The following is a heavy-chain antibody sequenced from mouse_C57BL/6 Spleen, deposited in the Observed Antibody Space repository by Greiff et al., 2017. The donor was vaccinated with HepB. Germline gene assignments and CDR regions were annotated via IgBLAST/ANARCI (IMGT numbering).Heavy chain of an antibody. CDR1: GYTFTDYN. J-gene: IGHJ1*03. V-gene: IGHV1-22*01. CDR2: INPNNGGT. CDR3: ATSYYYGSSYWYFEV. D-gene: IGHD1-1*01. Sequence: EVQLQQSGPELVKPGASVKMSCKASGYTFTDYNMHWVKQSHGKSLEWIGYINPNNGGTSYNQKFKGKATLTVNKSSSTAYMELRSLTSEDSAVYYCATSYYYGSSYWYFEVWGTGTTVTVSS.